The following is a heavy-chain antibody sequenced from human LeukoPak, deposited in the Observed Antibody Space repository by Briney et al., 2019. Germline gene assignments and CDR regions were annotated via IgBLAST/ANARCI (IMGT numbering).Heavy chain of an antibody. CDR3: ARVPLRFLGGLPEYFAY. CDR1: GGSISSGGYN. CDR2: IYYSGST. D-gene: IGHD3-3*01. V-gene: IGHV4-31*03. J-gene: IGHJ4*02. Sequence: SETLSLTCTVSGGSISSGGYNWSWIRQHPGKGLECIGYIYYSGSTYYNPSLKSRVTISVDTSKNQFSLTLSSVTAADTAVYDWARVPLRFLGGLPEYFAYGGQGTLFT.